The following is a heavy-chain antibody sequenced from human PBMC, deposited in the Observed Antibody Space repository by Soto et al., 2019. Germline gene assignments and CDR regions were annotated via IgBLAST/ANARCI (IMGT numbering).Heavy chain of an antibody. Sequence: PSQTLSLTCAISGDSVSSYSAAWNWIRQSPSGGLEWLGRTYYRSRFFSDYAESVKSRIIVNPDTSKNQFSLQLKSVTPEDTAVYYCAKDGGAGNFYYYGADVWGQGTTVTVSS. J-gene: IGHJ6*02. CDR3: AKDGGAGNFYYYGADV. D-gene: IGHD3-16*01. CDR1: GDSVSSYSAA. CDR2: TYYRSRFFS. V-gene: IGHV6-1*01.